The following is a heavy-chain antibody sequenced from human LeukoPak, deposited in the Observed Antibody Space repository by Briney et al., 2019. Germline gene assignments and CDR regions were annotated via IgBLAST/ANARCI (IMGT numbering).Heavy chain of an antibody. D-gene: IGHD2/OR15-2a*01. J-gene: IGHJ4*02. CDR2: VNQDGNNK. CDR1: EFTFSDYW. CDR3: AVFHFPAQGDY. Sequence: GGSLRLSCAASEFTFSDYWMTWVRQAPGKGLEWVANVNQDGNNKNYVESVKGRFTISRDNSKNTLYLQMNSLRAEDTAVYYCAVFHFPAQGDYWGQGTLVTVSS. V-gene: IGHV3-7*03.